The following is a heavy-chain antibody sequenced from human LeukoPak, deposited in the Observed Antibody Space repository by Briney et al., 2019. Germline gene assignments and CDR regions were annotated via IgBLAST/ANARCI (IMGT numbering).Heavy chain of an antibody. CDR3: ARLGRAVTTEWYYYYYGMDV. CDR1: GYTFTSYG. CDR2: ISAYNGNT. Sequence: GASVKVSCKASGYTFTSYGISWVRQAPGQRLEWMGWISAYNGNTNYAQKLQGRVTMTTDTSTSTAYMELRSLRSDDTAVYYCARLGRAVTTEWYYYYYGMDVWGQGTTVTVSS. J-gene: IGHJ6*02. V-gene: IGHV1-18*01. D-gene: IGHD4-4*01.